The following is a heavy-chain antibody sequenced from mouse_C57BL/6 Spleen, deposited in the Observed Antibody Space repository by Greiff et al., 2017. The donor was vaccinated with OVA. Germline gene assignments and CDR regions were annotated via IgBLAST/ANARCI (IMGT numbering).Heavy chain of an antibody. J-gene: IGHJ2*01. CDR1: GYTFTSYW. CDR3: AEYDYDDGLDY. CDR2: IHPNSGST. V-gene: IGHV1-64*01. Sequence: QVQLQQPGAELVKPGASVKLSCKASGYTFTSYWMHWVKQRPGQGLEWIGMIHPNSGSTNYNEKFKSKATLTVDKSSSTAYMQLSSLTSEDSAVYYWAEYDYDDGLDYWGQGTTLTVSS. D-gene: IGHD2-4*01.